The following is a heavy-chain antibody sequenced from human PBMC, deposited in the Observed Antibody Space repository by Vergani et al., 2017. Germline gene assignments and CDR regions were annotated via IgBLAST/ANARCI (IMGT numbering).Heavy chain of an antibody. CDR1: GSTVSGNY. J-gene: IGHJ5*02. CDR2: IYSGDET. Sequence: ELQLVESGGGLVQPGGSLRLSCAASGSTVSGNYITWVRQAPVQGLEWVSHIYSGDETYYADSVKGRVTISRDTSKNTLHLQINNLRVEDTAGYYCARGNYYGSGTYVDPWGQGTLVTVSS. D-gene: IGHD3-10*01. V-gene: IGHV3-66*02. CDR3: ARGNYYGSGTYVDP.